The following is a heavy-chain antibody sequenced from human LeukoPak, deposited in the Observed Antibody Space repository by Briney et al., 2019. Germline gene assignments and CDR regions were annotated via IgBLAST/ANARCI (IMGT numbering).Heavy chain of an antibody. CDR2: INPNSGGT. CDR3: AGRSYHGGNA. V-gene: IGHV1-2*02. D-gene: IGHD4-23*01. J-gene: IGHJ5*02. CDR1: GFALTTYN. Sequence: ASVKVSCKASGFALTTYNIVWLRQAPGQGLEWMGWINPNSGGTNYAQKFQGRVTMTRDTSISTAYMELSRLRSDDTAVYYCAGRSYHGGNAWGQGTLVTVSS.